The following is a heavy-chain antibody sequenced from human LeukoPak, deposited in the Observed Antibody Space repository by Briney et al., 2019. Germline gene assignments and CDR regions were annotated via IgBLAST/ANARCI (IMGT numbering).Heavy chain of an antibody. Sequence: GRSLRLSCAASGFAFDDYAMHWVRHAPGKGLEWVSGISWNSGSIGYADSVKGRFTISRDNAKNSLYLQMNSLRAEDTAVYYCARVRSGWYEDYWGQGTLVTVSS. CDR1: GFAFDDYA. V-gene: IGHV3-9*01. J-gene: IGHJ4*02. D-gene: IGHD6-19*01. CDR3: ARVRSGWYEDY. CDR2: ISWNSGSI.